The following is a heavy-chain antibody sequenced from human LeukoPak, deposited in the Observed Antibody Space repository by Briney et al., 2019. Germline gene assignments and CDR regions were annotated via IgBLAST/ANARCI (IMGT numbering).Heavy chain of an antibody. CDR2: ISGSGGST. Sequence: GGSLRLSCAASAFTFSSYAMAWVRQAPGKGLEWVSAISGSGGSTYYADSVKGRFTISRDNSKNTLYLQMNSLRAEDTAVYYCAKATVVATFDYWGQGTLVTVSS. D-gene: IGHD4-23*01. V-gene: IGHV3-23*01. J-gene: IGHJ4*02. CDR1: AFTFSSYA. CDR3: AKATVVATFDY.